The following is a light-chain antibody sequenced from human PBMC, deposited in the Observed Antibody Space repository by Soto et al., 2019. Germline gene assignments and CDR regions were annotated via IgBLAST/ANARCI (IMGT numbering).Light chain of an antibody. Sequence: DIQLTQSPSFLSASVGDRVTITCRASQDISSYLAWYQQKPGKAPKLLIYSASTLQGGVPSRFSGSGSGTDFTLTISSLQPEDFATYYCQQSYSTLWTFGQGTKVDIK. V-gene: IGKV1-39*01. CDR2: SAS. CDR3: QQSYSTLWT. J-gene: IGKJ1*01. CDR1: QDISSY.